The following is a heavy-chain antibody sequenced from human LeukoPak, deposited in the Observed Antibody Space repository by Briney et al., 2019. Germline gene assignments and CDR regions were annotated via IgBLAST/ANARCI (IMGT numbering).Heavy chain of an antibody. V-gene: IGHV5-51*01. CDR1: GYSFTSYW. J-gene: IGHJ6*02. CDR2: IYPGDSDT. D-gene: IGHD2-15*01. Sequence: GESLKISCKGSGYSFTSYWIGWVRQMPGKGLEWMGIIYPGDSDTRYSPSFQGQVTISADKSISTAYLQWSSLKASDTAMYYCARDGPRYCSGGSCYLWTYGMDVWGQGTTVTVSS. CDR3: ARDGPRYCSGGSCYLWTYGMDV.